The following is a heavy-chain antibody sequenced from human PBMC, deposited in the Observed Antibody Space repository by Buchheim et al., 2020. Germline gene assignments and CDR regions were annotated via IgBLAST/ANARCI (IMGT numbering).Heavy chain of an antibody. CDR2: INHSGGT. D-gene: IGHD5-24*01. CDR1: GGSFSDYY. V-gene: IGHV4-34*01. CDR3: ARVREMATKIDY. J-gene: IGHJ4*02. Sequence: QVQLQQWGAGLLKPSETLSLTCAVYGGSFSDYYWSWIRQPPGKGLEWIGEINHSGGTNYNPSLKSRVTLSVDTSKNQFSLKLSSVTAADTAVYYCARVREMATKIDYWGQGTL.